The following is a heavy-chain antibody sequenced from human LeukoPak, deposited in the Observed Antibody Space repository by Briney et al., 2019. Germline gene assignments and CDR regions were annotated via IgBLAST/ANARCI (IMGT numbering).Heavy chain of an antibody. CDR2: ISSSSSYI. J-gene: IGHJ4*02. D-gene: IGHD3-16*01. V-gene: IGHV3-21*04. CDR3: VRDDWGPAEG. CDR1: GFTFSSYS. Sequence: GGSPRLSCAASGFTFSSYSMNWVRQAPGKGLEWVSSISSSSSYIYYADSVKGRFTISRDNAKNSLYLQMNSLRVEDTAVYYCVRDDWGPAEGWGPGTLVTVSS.